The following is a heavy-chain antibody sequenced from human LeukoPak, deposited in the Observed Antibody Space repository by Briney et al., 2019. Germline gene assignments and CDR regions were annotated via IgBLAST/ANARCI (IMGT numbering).Heavy chain of an antibody. V-gene: IGHV3-23*01. CDR1: GFTFSSYA. CDR3: ASPATVTPGPLDY. CDR2: ISGSGGST. J-gene: IGHJ4*02. Sequence: PGGSLRLSCAASGFTFSSYAMSWVRQAPGKGLEWVSAISGSGGSTYYADSVKGRFTISRDNSKNTLYLQMDSLRAEDTAVYYCASPATVTPGPLDYWGQGTLVTVSS. D-gene: IGHD4-11*01.